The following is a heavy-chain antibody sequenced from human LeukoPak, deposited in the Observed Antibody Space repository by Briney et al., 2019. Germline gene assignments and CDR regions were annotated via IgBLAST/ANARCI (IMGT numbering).Heavy chain of an antibody. CDR1: GVTFCGYS. CDR3: ARLTYYYDSSGYYYNY. Sequence: GGSLTLSCAAPGVTFCGYSVMWLRQARGEGLEWVSAITATSRHIYYADSVKGRFTISRDNAKNSLYMQMNSLRVEDTALYYCARLTYYYDSSGYYYNYGGQGTLVTVSS. D-gene: IGHD3-22*01. V-gene: IGHV3-21*01. CDR2: ITATSRHI. J-gene: IGHJ4*02.